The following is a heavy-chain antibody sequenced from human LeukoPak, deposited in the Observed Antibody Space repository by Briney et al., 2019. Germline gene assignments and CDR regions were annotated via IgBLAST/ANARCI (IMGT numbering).Heavy chain of an antibody. CDR1: GGSISSSSYY. V-gene: IGHV4-39*07. J-gene: IGHJ3*02. CDR2: IYYSGST. Sequence: PSETLSLTCTVSGGSISSSSYYWGWIRQPPGKGLEWIGSIYYSGSTYYNPSLKSRVTISVDTSKNQFSLKLSSVTAADTAVYYCARSPSDAFDIWGQGTMVTVSS. CDR3: ARSPSDAFDI.